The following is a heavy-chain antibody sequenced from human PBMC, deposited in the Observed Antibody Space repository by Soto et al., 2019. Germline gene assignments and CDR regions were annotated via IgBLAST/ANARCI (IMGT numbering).Heavy chain of an antibody. D-gene: IGHD2-21*01. V-gene: IGHV3-15*07. CDR2: VKNNGGAT. J-gene: IGHJ5*02. CDR1: GFIFSHAW. CDR3: SADLGPTYDSNNWFDP. Sequence: EVQLVESGGDLVKPGGYLRLSCAASGFIFSHAWFHWVRQPPGKGLEWVGRVKNNGGATDYAPSVKGRFIISRDDSKDMVYLQTSSLRTADTVIDYCSADLGPTYDSNNWFDPWGQGTLVTVS.